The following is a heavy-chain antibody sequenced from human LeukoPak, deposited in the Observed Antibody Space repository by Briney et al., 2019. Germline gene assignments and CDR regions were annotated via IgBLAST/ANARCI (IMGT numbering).Heavy chain of an antibody. V-gene: IGHV3-53*04. CDR1: GFTVSSNY. CDR2: IYSGGST. CDR3: AKRARYNSARATDFDS. Sequence: GGSLRLSCAASGFTVSSNYMSWVRQAPGKGLEWVSVIYSGGSTYYADSVKGRFTIPRHNSKNTLYLQMNSLRAEDTAVYYCAKRARYNSARATDFDSWGQGTQVTVSS. J-gene: IGHJ4*02. D-gene: IGHD6-19*01.